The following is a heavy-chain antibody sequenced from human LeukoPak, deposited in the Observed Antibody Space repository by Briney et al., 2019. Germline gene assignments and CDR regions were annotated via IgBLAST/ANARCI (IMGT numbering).Heavy chain of an antibody. Sequence: SETLSLTCTVSGGSISSYYWSWIRQPPGKGLEWIGYIYYSGSTNYNPSLKSRVTMSVDTSKNQFSLKLSSVTAADTAVYYCARDDYYGSGSYDYWGQGTLVTVSS. CDR1: GGSISSYY. CDR2: IYYSGST. V-gene: IGHV4-59*12. CDR3: ARDDYYGSGSYDY. D-gene: IGHD3-10*01. J-gene: IGHJ4*02.